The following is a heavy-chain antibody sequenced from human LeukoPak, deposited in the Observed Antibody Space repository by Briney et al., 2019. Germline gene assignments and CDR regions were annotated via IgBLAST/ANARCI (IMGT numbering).Heavy chain of an antibody. D-gene: IGHD4-17*01. J-gene: IGHJ6*03. Sequence: PGGSLRLSCAASGFTFSSYAMSWVHPAPGKELEGVSAISGSGGSTYYADSVKGRFTISRDNSKNTLYLQMNSLRAEDTAVYYCAKYYGDYYYYYYMDVWGKGTTVTVSS. V-gene: IGHV3-23*01. CDR2: ISGSGGST. CDR1: GFTFSSYA. CDR3: AKYYGDYYYYYYMDV.